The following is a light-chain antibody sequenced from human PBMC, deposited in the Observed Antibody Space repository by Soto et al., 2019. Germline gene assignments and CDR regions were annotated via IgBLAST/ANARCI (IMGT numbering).Light chain of an antibody. CDR1: QSVSSN. CDR2: DAS. V-gene: IGKV3-15*01. J-gene: IGKJ2*01. CDR3: QQYNNWPPPYT. Sequence: EIVMTQSPATLSVSPGERATLSCRASQSVSSNLAWYQQKPGQAPRLLIYDASTSATGIPARFSCSGSGTEFTLTLSSLQSEDFEVYYCQQYNNWPPPYTFGQGTKLEIK.